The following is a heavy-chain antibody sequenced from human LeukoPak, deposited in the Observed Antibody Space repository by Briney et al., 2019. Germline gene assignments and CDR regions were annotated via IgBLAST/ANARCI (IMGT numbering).Heavy chain of an antibody. D-gene: IGHD3-10*01. V-gene: IGHV3-7*03. CDR2: INPAGSET. CDR3: ARGSGELFGY. Sequence: GGSLRLSCAASGFSFSAYWMTWVRQAPGTGLEWVANINPAGSETYYVDPVKGRFSISRDNAKNSLYLQMNSLRAEDTAVYYCARGSGELFGYWGQGTLVTVSS. CDR1: GFSFSAYW. J-gene: IGHJ4*02.